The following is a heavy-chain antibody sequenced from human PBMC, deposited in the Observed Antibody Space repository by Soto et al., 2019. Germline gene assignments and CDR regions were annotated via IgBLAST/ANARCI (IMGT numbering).Heavy chain of an antibody. V-gene: IGHV1-8*01. D-gene: IGHD6-25*01. CDR3: ARRKERSGPNYFDV. J-gene: IGHJ4*02. Sequence: ASVKVSCKASGDTFIKYDMDWVRQATGQGLEWMGWMNPSNGNAGYAQNFRGRVTMTSNTSITTAYMELSGLRYEDTAVYYCARRKERSGPNYFDVWGQGTLVTVSS. CDR1: GDTFIKYD. CDR2: MNPSNGNA.